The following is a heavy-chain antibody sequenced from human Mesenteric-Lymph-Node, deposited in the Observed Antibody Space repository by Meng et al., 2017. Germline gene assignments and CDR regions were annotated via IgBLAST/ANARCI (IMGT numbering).Heavy chain of an antibody. V-gene: IGHV3-30*04. CDR3: ARDGPTSGDY. CDR1: GFTFSNYA. CDR2: ISYDGSNK. J-gene: IGHJ4*02. D-gene: IGHD7-27*01. Sequence: GESLKISCAASGFTFSNYAMHWVCQAPGKGLEWVAVISYDGSNKYYADSVKGRFTISRDNSKNTLYLQMNSLRAEDTAVYYCARDGPTSGDYWGQGTLVTVSS.